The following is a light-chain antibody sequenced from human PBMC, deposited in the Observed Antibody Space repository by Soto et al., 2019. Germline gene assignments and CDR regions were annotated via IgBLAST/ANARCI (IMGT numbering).Light chain of an antibody. J-gene: IGKJ4*01. CDR1: QSISRW. CDR3: QQYNSWSGVT. Sequence: DNQMAQFPSTLFASVGDIDTNTCRGSQSISRWLAWYQQKPGKAPKLLIYDASSLESGVPSRFSGSGSGTEFTLTISSLQPDDFATYHCQQYNSWSGVTCGGGTKVDIK. V-gene: IGKV1-5*01. CDR2: DAS.